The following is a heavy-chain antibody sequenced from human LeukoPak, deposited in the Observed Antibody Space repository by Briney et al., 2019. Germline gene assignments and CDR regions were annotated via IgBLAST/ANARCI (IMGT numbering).Heavy chain of an antibody. Sequence: SETLSLTCTVSGGSISSYYWSWIRQPAGKGLEWIGYIYYSGSTNYNPSLKSRVTISVDTSKNQFSLKLSSVTAADTAVYYCARAPTYGSGSYGDYWGQGTLVTVSS. CDR2: IYYSGST. CDR1: GGSISSYY. V-gene: IGHV4-59*01. CDR3: ARAPTYGSGSYGDY. J-gene: IGHJ4*02. D-gene: IGHD3-10*01.